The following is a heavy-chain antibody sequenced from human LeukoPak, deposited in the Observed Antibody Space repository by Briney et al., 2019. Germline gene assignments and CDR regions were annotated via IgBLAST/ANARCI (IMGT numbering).Heavy chain of an antibody. CDR1: GGSISSSSYY. Sequence: PSETLSLTCTVSGGSISSSSYYWGWIRQPAGKGLEWIGSIYYSGSTYYNPSLKSRVTISVDTSKNQFSLKLSSVTAADTAVYYCARHFSLNYDFWSGYFDYWGQGTLVTVSS. V-gene: IGHV4-39*01. CDR3: ARHFSLNYDFWSGYFDY. J-gene: IGHJ4*02. CDR2: IYYSGST. D-gene: IGHD3-3*01.